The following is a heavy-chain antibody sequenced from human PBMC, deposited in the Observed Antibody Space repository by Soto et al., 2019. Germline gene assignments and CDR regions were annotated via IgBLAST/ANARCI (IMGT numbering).Heavy chain of an antibody. J-gene: IGHJ4*02. V-gene: IGHV3-30*18. CDR1: GFTFSSYG. D-gene: IGHD3-16*01. Sequence: GSLRLSCAASGFTFSSYGMNWVRQAPGKGLEWVAIISYDGSDKYYADSVKGRFTISRDNSKNTLYLQMNSLRGEDTAVYYCAKNPESYAWGLEGYCDYWGQGTQVTVSS. CDR2: ISYDGSDK. CDR3: AKNPESYAWGLEGYCDY.